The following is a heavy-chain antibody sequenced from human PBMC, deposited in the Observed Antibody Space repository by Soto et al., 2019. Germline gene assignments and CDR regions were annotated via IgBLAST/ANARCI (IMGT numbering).Heavy chain of an antibody. J-gene: IGHJ4*02. CDR3: ARGVHYGSGSYVY. CDR2: IKQDGSEK. CDR1: GFTFSSYW. V-gene: IGHV3-7*01. Sequence: GGSLRLSCAASGFTFSSYWMSWVRQAPGKGLEWVANIKQDGSEKYYVDSVKGRFTISRDNAKNSLYLQMNSLRAEDTAVYYCARGVHYGSGSYVYWGQGTLVTVSS. D-gene: IGHD3-10*01.